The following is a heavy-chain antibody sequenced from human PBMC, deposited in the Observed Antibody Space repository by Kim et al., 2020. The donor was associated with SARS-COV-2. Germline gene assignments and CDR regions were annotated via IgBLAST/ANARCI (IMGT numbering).Heavy chain of an antibody. V-gene: IGHV3-53*01. CDR3: ARETVDTAMGY. CDR2: T. Sequence: TYSAYSVKGRFTISRDNSKNTLYLQMNSPRAEDTAVYYCARETVDTAMGYWGQGTLVTVSS. J-gene: IGHJ4*02. D-gene: IGHD5-18*01.